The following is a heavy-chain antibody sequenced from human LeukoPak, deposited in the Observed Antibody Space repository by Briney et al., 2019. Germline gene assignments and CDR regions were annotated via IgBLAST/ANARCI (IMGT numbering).Heavy chain of an antibody. CDR1: GFTFSLYG. V-gene: IGHV3-33*06. CDR2: IWYDGSYI. D-gene: IGHD6-13*01. Sequence: GRSLRLSCAASGFTFSLYGMHWIRQAPGKGLDWVAVIWYDGSYIYYSDSVKVRFTISRDNSKNTMYLQMNSLRAEDTAVYYCAKIVQFTAATGTGLASWGQGTLVTVSP. J-gene: IGHJ5*02. CDR3: AKIVQFTAATGTGLAS.